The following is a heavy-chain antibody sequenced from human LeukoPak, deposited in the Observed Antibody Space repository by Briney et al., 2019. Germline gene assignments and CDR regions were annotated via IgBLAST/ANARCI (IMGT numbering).Heavy chain of an antibody. CDR3: ARADLSGSYGGGFDY. D-gene: IGHD1-26*01. CDR2: IIPIFGTA. Sequence: ASVKVSCKASGYTFTSYGISWVRQAPGQGLEWMGGIIPIFGTANYAQKFQGRVTITADESTSTAYMELSSLRSEDTAVYYCARADLSGSYGGGFDYWGQGTLVTVSS. CDR1: GYTFTSYG. J-gene: IGHJ4*02. V-gene: IGHV1-69*13.